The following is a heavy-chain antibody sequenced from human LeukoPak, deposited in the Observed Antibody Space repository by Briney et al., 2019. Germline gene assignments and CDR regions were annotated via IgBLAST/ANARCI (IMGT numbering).Heavy chain of an antibody. J-gene: IGHJ4*02. CDR1: GGSISSSSYY. CDR3: ASQPADRAVAAKDY. Sequence: SETLSLTCTVSGGSISSSSYYWGWIRQPPGKGLEWIGSIYYSGSTYYNPSLKSRVTICVDTSKNQFSLKLSSVTAADTAVFYCASQPADRAVAAKDYWGQGTLVTVSS. V-gene: IGHV4-39*01. D-gene: IGHD6-19*01. CDR2: IYYSGST.